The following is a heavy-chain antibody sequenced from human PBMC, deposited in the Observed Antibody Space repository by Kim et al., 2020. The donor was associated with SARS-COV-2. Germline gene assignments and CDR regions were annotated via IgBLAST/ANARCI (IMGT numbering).Heavy chain of an antibody. V-gene: IGHV3-7*03. D-gene: IGHD6-19*01. J-gene: IGHJ4*02. Sequence: GGSLRLSCTASGFTLTTSWMTWVRKAPGKGLEWVANLKQDGSDKYYVDSARGRFPISRDNPKNSLYLQMNSRRVEATAVFYCASSLAVTGPRHFDFWGRGTLVTVSS. CDR1: GFTLTTSW. CDR3: ASSLAVTGPRHFDF. CDR2: LKQDGSDK.